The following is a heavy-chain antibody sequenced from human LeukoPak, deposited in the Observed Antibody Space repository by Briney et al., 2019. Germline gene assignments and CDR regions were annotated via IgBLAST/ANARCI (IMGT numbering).Heavy chain of an antibody. V-gene: IGHV5-51*01. CDR1: GYSFTSYW. CDR3: ARQSSSSSRGGDFDY. D-gene: IGHD6-6*01. Sequence: GESLQISCQGSGYSFTSYWIGWVRPLPGKGLEWMGIIYPGDSDTRYSPSFQGQVTISAHKSISTAYLQWSNLKASDTAMYYCARQSSSSSRGGDFDYWGQGTLVTVSS. J-gene: IGHJ4*02. CDR2: IYPGDSDT.